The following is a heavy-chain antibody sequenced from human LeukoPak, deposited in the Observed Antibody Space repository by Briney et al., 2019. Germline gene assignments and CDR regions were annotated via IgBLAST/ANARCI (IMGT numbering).Heavy chain of an antibody. CDR2: IWYDGSNK. CDR3: ARDSGDSYGSPFDY. Sequence: GGSLRLSCAASGFTFSSNGMRWVRRAPGKGLEWVAVIWYDGSNKYYADSVKGRFTISRDNSKNTLYLQMNSLRAEDTAVYYCARDSGDSYGSPFDYWGQGTLVTVSS. V-gene: IGHV3-33*01. CDR1: GFTFSSNG. D-gene: IGHD5-18*01. J-gene: IGHJ4*02.